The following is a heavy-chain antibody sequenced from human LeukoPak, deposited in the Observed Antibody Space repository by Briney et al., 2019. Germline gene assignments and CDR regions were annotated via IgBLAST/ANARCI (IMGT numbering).Heavy chain of an antibody. D-gene: IGHD3-3*02. CDR2: IFYAGST. V-gene: IGHV4-28*01. Sequence: SETLSLTCAVSGYSISSNHWWGWIRQAPGKGLEWIGYIFYAGSTYYNPSLKSRVTMSVDTSKNQFSLRLSSVTAVDTAVYYCARIGPILGAAWVDYWGQGTLVSVSS. CDR1: GYSISSNHW. J-gene: IGHJ4*02. CDR3: ARIGPILGAAWVDY.